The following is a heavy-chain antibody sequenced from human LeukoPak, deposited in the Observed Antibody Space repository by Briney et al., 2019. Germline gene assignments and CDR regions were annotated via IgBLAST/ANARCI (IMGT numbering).Heavy chain of an antibody. J-gene: IGHJ4*02. D-gene: IGHD5-12*01. CDR3: ARDGRGPYSGYEIGGAYLDY. CDR2: ISGSGSTI. V-gene: IGHV3-48*03. Sequence: PGGSLRLSCAASGFTFSLYEMNWVRQAPGKGLEWVSYISGSGSTIYYADSVKGRFTISRDNAKNSLYLQMNSLRAEDTAVYYCARDGRGPYSGYEIGGAYLDYWGQGTLVTVSS. CDR1: GFTFSLYE.